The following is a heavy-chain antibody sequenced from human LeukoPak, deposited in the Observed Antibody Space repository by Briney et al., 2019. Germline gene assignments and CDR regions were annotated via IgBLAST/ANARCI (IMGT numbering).Heavy chain of an antibody. V-gene: IGHV3-74*01. J-gene: IGHJ6*03. D-gene: IGHD3-3*01. CDR3: ARGLRFLDGGTYYYYMDV. CDR2: INTDGSST. CDR1: GFTFSSYW. Sequence: PGGSLRLSCAASGFTFSSYWMHWVRQAPGKGLVWVSRINTDGSSTSYADSVKGRFTISRDNAKNTLYLQMNSLRAEDTAVYYCARGLRFLDGGTYYYYMDVWGKGTTVTVSS.